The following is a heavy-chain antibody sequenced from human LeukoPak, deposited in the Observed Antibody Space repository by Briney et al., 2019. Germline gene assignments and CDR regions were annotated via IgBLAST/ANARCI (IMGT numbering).Heavy chain of an antibody. V-gene: IGHV3-21*01. D-gene: IGHD5-12*01. CDR2: ISSSSSYI. CDR3: ARGGYGFDY. J-gene: IGHJ4*02. Sequence: KPGGSLRLSCAASGFTFSSYSMNWVRQAPGKGLEWVSSISSSSSYIHYADSVKARFTISRDNAKNPMYLQINSLRAEDTAVYYCARGGYGFDYWGQGTLVTVSS. CDR1: GFTFSSYS.